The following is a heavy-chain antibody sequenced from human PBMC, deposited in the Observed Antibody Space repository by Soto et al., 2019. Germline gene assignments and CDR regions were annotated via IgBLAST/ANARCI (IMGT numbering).Heavy chain of an antibody. V-gene: IGHV4-39*07. CDR2: IDNGGNT. D-gene: IGHD2-15*01. J-gene: IGHJ4*02. CDR3: ARGGARWPGYFDS. Sequence: SETVSLTCTVSGRTFSINADFWYLAWIRQPPGKGLEWIGSIDNGGNTCYNPALQSRLSMSLDTSKNQFSLKLRSVTAADTAVYYCARGGARWPGYFDSWGQGALVTVSS. CDR1: GRTFSINADF.